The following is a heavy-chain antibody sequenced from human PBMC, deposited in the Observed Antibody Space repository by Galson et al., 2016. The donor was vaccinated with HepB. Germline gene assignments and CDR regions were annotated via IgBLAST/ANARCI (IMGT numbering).Heavy chain of an antibody. CDR3: VKGSISLVDYYAMDV. CDR2: ISWDGRST. V-gene: IGHV3-43*01. J-gene: IGHJ6*02. D-gene: IGHD3-16*01. Sequence: SLRLSCAASGFIFDDYTMHWVRQGPGKGLEWASFISWDGRSTYYADSVRGRFTISRDNSETSLFLQMSSLRTEDTALYYCVKGSISLVDYYAMDVWGQGTMVIVSS. CDR1: GFIFDDYT.